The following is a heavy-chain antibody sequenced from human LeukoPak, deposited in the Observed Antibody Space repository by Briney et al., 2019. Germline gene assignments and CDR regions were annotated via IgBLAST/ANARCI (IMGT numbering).Heavy chain of an antibody. V-gene: IGHV4-61*08. Sequence: SETLSLTYTVSGGSISSGGYYWSWIRQPPGKGLEWIGNIDTSGTTNYNPSLKSRVSISVDTSKNQFSLRLSSVTAADTAVYYCARHGPKYYGSSGDHYYYYYMDVWGKGTPVTVSS. CDR3: ARHGPKYYGSSGDHYYYYYMDV. D-gene: IGHD3-22*01. J-gene: IGHJ6*03. CDR2: IDTSGTT. CDR1: GGSISSGGYY.